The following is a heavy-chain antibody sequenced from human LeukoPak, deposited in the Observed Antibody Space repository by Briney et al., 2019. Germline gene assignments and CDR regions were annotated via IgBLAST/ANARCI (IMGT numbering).Heavy chain of an antibody. CDR3: ARGYSSGWYCVFNY. J-gene: IGHJ4*02. Sequence: ASVKVSCKASGYTFTGYYMHWVRQAPGQGPEWMGWINPNSGGTNYAQKFQGRVTMTRDTSISTAYMELSRLRSDDTAVYYCARGYSSGWYCVFNYWGQGTLVTVSS. CDR1: GYTFTGYY. D-gene: IGHD6-19*01. CDR2: INPNSGGT. V-gene: IGHV1-2*02.